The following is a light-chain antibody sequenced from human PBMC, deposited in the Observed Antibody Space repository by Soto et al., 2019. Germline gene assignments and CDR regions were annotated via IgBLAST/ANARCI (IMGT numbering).Light chain of an antibody. CDR3: PSYDTSLGYV. Sequence: QSVLTQPPSVSGAPGQRVTISCTGSSSDIGAGYDVHWYQQLPGTAPKLLIYTHNNRPSGVPDRFSCYKSGTSASLAITGLQAEYEADYYCPSYDTSLGYVFGSGTKVTVL. CDR1: SSDIGAGYD. V-gene: IGLV1-40*01. CDR2: THN. J-gene: IGLJ1*01.